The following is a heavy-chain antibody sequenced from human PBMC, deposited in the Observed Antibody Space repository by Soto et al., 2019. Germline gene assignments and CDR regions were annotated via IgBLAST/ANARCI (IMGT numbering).Heavy chain of an antibody. CDR3: ARLDSSGYHMESYNWFDP. J-gene: IGHJ5*02. D-gene: IGHD3-22*01. CDR2: IYPGDSDT. CDR1: GYSFTSYW. Sequence: PGESLKISCKGSGYSFTSYWIGWVRQMPGKGLEWMGIIYPGDSDTRYSPSFQGQVTISADKSISTAYLQWSSLKASDTAMYYCARLDSSGYHMESYNWFDPWGQGTLVTAPQ. V-gene: IGHV5-51*01.